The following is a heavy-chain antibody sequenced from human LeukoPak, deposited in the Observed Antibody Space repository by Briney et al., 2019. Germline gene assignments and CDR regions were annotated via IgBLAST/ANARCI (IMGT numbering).Heavy chain of an antibody. V-gene: IGHV1-2*02. CDR3: AREDIVLMVYAYFDY. Sequence: GASVKVSCKASGYTFTGYYMHWVRQAPGQGLEWMGWINPNSGGTNYAQKFQGRVTMTRDTSISTAYMELSRLRSDDTAVYYCAREDIVLMVYAYFDYWGQGTLVTVSS. D-gene: IGHD2-8*01. CDR1: GYTFTGYY. J-gene: IGHJ4*02. CDR2: INPNSGGT.